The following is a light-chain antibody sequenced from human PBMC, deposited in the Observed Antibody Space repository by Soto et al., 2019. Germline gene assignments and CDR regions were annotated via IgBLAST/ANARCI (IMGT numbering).Light chain of an antibody. CDR2: HAS. CDR3: XQYRTYS. J-gene: IGKJ1*01. V-gene: IGKV1-5*01. Sequence: IQLTQSPSTLPASVGDRVTLTCRASESISNWLAWYQHKPGTAPKLLIYHASILETAVPSRFSANGSGTEFTLTISSLXPSDXXTXXXXQYRTYSFGQGSRVDIK. CDR1: ESISNW.